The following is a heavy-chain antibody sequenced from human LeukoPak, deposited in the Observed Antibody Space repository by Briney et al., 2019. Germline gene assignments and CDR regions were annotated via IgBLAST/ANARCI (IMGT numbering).Heavy chain of an antibody. V-gene: IGHV3-23*01. D-gene: IGHD3-22*01. CDR2: ISVSGGSI. CDR1: GFTFSNYA. J-gene: IGHJ4*02. CDR3: AKEHSVLTMMRGLDS. Sequence: PGGSLRLSSAASGFTFSNYALHWVRQAPGKGLEWVSGISVSGGSIYYADSVTGRFTISRDNSKDTLYLQMNSLRVEDTALYYCAKEHSVLTMMRGLDSWGQGTLVTVSS.